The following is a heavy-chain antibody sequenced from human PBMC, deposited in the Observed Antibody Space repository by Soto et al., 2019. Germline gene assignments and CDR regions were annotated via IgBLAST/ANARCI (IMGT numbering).Heavy chain of an antibody. V-gene: IGHV3-30*18. D-gene: IGHD2-15*01. Sequence: QVQLVESGGGVVQPGKSLRLACAASGFTYGAYGMHWVRQAPGKGLDWVALISHDGGKKYYAESVKGRFNVSRDNYKNTMDLQMDSLRSDDSGVYYCVKEDIPSRGGPAVWGQGTTVTVSS. CDR3: VKEDIPSRGGPAV. CDR1: GFTYGAYG. J-gene: IGHJ6*02. CDR2: ISHDGGKK.